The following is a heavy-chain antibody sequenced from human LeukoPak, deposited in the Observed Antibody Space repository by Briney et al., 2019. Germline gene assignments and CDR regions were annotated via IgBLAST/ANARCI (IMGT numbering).Heavy chain of an antibody. CDR2: MNPNSGNT. V-gene: IGHV1-8*01. J-gene: IGHJ4*02. Sequence: GASVKVSCKASGYTFTSYDINWVRQATGQGLEWMGWMNPNSGNTGYAQKFQGRVTMTRRRSISTAYMELSRLTSEDTAVYYCARGRAVAGIWTSGNPDYWGQGTLVTVSS. D-gene: IGHD6-19*01. CDR1: GYTFTSYD. CDR3: ARGRAVAGIWTSGNPDY.